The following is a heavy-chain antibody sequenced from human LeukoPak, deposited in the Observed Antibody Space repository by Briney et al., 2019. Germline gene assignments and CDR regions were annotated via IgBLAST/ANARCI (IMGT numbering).Heavy chain of an antibody. D-gene: IGHD3-10*02. CDR1: GFSFSRYS. Sequence: PGGSLRLSCAASGFSFSRYSMNWVRQAPGKGLEWVSSINSDALYIYYADSVRGRFTISRDNARNSLFLQMNSLRAEDTAVYYCAELGITMIGGVWGKGTTVTISS. CDR2: INSDALYI. J-gene: IGHJ6*04. CDR3: AELGITMIGGV. V-gene: IGHV3-21*01.